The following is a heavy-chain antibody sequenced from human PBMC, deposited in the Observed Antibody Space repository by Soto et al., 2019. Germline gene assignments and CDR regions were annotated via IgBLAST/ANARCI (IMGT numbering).Heavy chain of an antibody. Sequence: QVQLVESGGGVVQPGRSLRLSCAASGFTLSSYAMHWVRQAPGKGLEWVAVISYDGRNKYYADSVKGRFTISRDNSKNALYMQMTSLRSENTAVYYCARDYYRFNSGYGFSMDVWGQGTTVTVSS. CDR1: GFTLSSYA. V-gene: IGHV3-30*04. D-gene: IGHD5-12*01. CDR3: ARDYYRFNSGYGFSMDV. J-gene: IGHJ6*02. CDR2: ISYDGRNK.